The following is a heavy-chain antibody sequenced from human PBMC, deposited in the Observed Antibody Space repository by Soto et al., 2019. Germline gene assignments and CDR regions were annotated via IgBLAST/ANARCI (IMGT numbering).Heavy chain of an antibody. V-gene: IGHV3-23*01. CDR1: GFTFNNYA. J-gene: IGHJ4*02. Sequence: ERQLLESGGCLVQPGGSLRLSCAASGFTFNNYAITWVRQAPGKGLEWVSAISGGGDTTSYADSVKGRFTVSRDGSKNTLYLQMSSLRAEDTALYYCAKGRGGSGSLTPRVDFWGQGTLVTVSS. CDR3: AKGRGGSGSLTPRVDF. CDR2: ISGGGDTT. D-gene: IGHD3-10*01.